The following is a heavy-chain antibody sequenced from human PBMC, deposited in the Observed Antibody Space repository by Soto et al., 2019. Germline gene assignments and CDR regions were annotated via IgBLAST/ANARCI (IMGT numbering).Heavy chain of an antibody. D-gene: IGHD5-12*01. CDR3: ARRRRGYSGYDLYYYYYMDV. CDR2: IYPGDSDT. J-gene: IGHJ6*03. Sequence: GESLKISCKGSGYSFTSYCIGWVRQMPGKGLEWMGIIYPGDSDTRYSPSFQGQVTISAEKSISTAYLQWSSLKASDTAMYYCARRRRGYSGYDLYYYYYMDVWGKGTTVTVSS. V-gene: IGHV5-51*01. CDR1: GYSFTSYC.